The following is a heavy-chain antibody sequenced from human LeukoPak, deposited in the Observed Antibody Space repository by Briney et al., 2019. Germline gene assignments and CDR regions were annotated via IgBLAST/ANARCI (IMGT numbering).Heavy chain of an antibody. D-gene: IGHD5-24*01. CDR2: IYWNDDK. J-gene: IGHJ4*02. CDR3: AHRQMATALFVY. CDR1: GFSLSTSGVG. Sequence: SGPALVKPTQTLTLTCTFSGFSLSTSGVGVGWIRQPPGKALEWLTLIYWNDDKYYSPSLKSRLTITKDTSKNQVVLTMTNMDPVDTATYHCAHRQMATALFVYWGQGTLVTVSS. V-gene: IGHV2-5*01.